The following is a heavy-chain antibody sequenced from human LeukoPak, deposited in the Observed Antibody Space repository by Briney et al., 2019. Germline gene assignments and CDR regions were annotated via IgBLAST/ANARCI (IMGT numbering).Heavy chain of an antibody. V-gene: IGHV1-2*02. D-gene: IGHD3-3*01. J-gene: IGHJ4*02. CDR1: GYTFTGYY. CDR2: INPNSGGT. CDR3: ARARFLEWLLHFDY. Sequence: GASVKVSCKASGYTFTGYYMHWVRQAPGQGLEWMGWINPNSGGTNYAQKFQGRVTMTRDTSISTAYMELSRLRSHDTAVYYCARARFLEWLLHFDYWGQGTLVTVSS.